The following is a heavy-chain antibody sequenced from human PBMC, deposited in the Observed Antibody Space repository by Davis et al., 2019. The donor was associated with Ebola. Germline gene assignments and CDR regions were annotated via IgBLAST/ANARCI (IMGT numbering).Heavy chain of an antibody. CDR2: ISVSGGTT. CDR3: AKEPYTTEPGHNWFNP. D-gene: IGHD1-14*01. Sequence: GESLKISCAASGFTFSTYAMSWVRQAPGKGLEWVSVISVSGGTTYHADSVKGRFTISRDNSKNTLYLQMNSLRAEDTAVYYCAKEPYTTEPGHNWFNPWGQGTLVTVSS. V-gene: IGHV3-23*01. CDR1: GFTFSTYA. J-gene: IGHJ5*02.